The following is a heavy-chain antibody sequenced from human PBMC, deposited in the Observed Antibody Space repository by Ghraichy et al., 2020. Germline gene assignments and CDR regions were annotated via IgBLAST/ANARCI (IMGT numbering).Heavy chain of an antibody. Sequence: LSLTCAASGFTVSSNYMSWVRQAPGKGLEWVSVIYSGGSTYYADSVKGRFTISRDNSKNTLYLQMNSLRAEDTAVYYCARDLLPTTVTTRGAFDIWGQGTMVTVSS. D-gene: IGHD4-17*01. CDR3: ARDLLPTTVTTRGAFDI. CDR2: IYSGGST. V-gene: IGHV3-53*01. J-gene: IGHJ3*02. CDR1: GFTVSSNY.